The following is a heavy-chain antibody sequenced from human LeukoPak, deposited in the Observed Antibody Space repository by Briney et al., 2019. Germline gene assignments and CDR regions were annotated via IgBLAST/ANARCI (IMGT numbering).Heavy chain of an antibody. CDR1: EYTFTGYY. J-gene: IGHJ6*03. Sequence: GASVKVSCKASEYTFTGYYIHWVRQAPGQGLEWMGWMNPNSGNTGYAQKFQGRVTITRNTSISTAYMELSSLRSEDTAVYYCARVFSQYYYYMDVWGKGTTVTVSS. CDR2: MNPNSGNT. V-gene: IGHV1-8*03. CDR3: ARVFSQYYYYMDV.